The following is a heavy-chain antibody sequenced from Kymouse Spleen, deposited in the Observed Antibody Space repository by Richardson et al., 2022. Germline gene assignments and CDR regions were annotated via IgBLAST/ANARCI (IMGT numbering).Heavy chain of an antibody. CDR3: ARWITGTPGAFDI. V-gene: IGHV4-39*01. D-gene: IGHD1-7*01. CDR1: GGSISSSSYY. Sequence: QLQLQESGPGLVKPSETLSLTCTVSGGSISSSSYYWGWIRQPPGKGLEWIGSIYYSGSTYYNPSLKSRVTISVDTSKNQFSLKLSSVTAADTAVYYCARWITGTPGAFDIWGQGTMVTVSS. CDR2: IYYSGST. J-gene: IGHJ3*02.